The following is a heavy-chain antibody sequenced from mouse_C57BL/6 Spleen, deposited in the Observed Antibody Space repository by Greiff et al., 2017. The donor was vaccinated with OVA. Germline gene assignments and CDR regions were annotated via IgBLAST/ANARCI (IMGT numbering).Heavy chain of an antibody. CDR3: ARRLDYGSSGDYFDY. CDR2: IYPGDGDT. CDR1: GYAFSSSW. J-gene: IGHJ2*01. Sequence: ESGPELVKPGASVKISCKASGYAFSSSWMNWVKQRPGKGLEWIGRIYPGDGDTNYNGKFKGKATLTADKSSSTAYMQLSSLTSEDSAVYFCARRLDYGSSGDYFDYWGQGTTLTVSS. D-gene: IGHD1-1*01. V-gene: IGHV1-82*01.